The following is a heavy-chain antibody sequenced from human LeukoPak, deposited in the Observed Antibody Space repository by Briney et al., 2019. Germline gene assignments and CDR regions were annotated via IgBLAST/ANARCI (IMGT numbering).Heavy chain of an antibody. CDR3: VRGTGY. J-gene: IGHJ4*02. CDR2: ISSNGDNT. V-gene: IGHV3-64D*06. Sequence: GGSLRLSCSVSGFTFSTYVMHWARQAPGKGLEYVSAISSNGDNTYYADSVKGRFTISRDNSKNTLYLRMSSLRADDTAVYYCVRGTGYWGQGTLVTVSS. CDR1: GFTFSTYV.